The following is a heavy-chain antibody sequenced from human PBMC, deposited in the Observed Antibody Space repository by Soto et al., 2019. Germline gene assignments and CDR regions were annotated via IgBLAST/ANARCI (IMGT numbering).Heavy chain of an antibody. CDR1: GYTFTSYY. Sequence: QVQLVQSGAEVKKPGASVKVSCKASGYTFTSYYMHWVRQAAGQGLEWMGIINPSGGSTSYAQKFQGIVTMTRDTPTLPVYMELSSLRSEDTALYYCARDYYDYIWGSYRYSGGWFDPWGQGTLVTVSS. J-gene: IGHJ5*02. V-gene: IGHV1-46*03. D-gene: IGHD3-16*02. CDR2: INPSGGST. CDR3: ARDYYDYIWGSYRYSGGWFDP.